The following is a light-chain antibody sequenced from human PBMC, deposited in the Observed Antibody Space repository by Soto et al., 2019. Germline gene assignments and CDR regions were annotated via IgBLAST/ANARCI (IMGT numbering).Light chain of an antibody. J-gene: IGLJ2*01. Sequence: QSALTQPPSASGSPGQSVTVSCTGTSRDIGDYNWVSWYQQHPGKAPKLMIFEVSKRPSGVPDRFSGSKSGNTASLTVSGPQAEDEADYYCTSYAGANTLLFGGGTKLTVL. CDR2: EVS. CDR1: SRDIGDYNW. CDR3: TSYAGANTLL. V-gene: IGLV2-8*01.